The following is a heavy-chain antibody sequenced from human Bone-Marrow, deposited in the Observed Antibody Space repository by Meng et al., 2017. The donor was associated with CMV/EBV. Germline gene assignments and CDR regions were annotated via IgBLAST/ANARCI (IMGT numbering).Heavy chain of an antibody. J-gene: IGHJ4*02. Sequence: GGSLRLSCAASEFTVSRNYMSWVRQAPGKGLEWISYISSSSSTIYYADSVKGRFTISRDNAKNSLYLQMNSLRADDTAVYYCARGGGSYSGDYCGQGILITVSS. CDR2: ISSSSSTI. CDR1: EFTVSRNY. V-gene: IGHV3-48*04. CDR3: ARGGGSYSGDY. D-gene: IGHD1-26*01.